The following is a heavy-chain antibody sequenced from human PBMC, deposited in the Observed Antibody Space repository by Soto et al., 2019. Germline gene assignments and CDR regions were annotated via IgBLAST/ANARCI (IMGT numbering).Heavy chain of an antibody. CDR2: ISSTTNYI. Sequence: GGSLRLSCAASGFTFSTYAMNWVRQAPGKGLEWVSSISSTTNYIYYAGSMKGRFTVSRDNAKNSVYLEMNSLSAEDTAVYYCARESEDLTSNFDYWGQGTLVTVS. CDR1: GFTFSTYA. V-gene: IGHV3-21*01. J-gene: IGHJ4*02. CDR3: ARESEDLTSNFDY.